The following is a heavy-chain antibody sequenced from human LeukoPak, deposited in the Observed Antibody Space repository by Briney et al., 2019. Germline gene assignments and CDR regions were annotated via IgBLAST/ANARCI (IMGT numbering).Heavy chain of an antibody. Sequence: SVKVSCKASGGTFSMYAISWVRQAPGQGLEWMGRIIPIFGTANYAQKFQGRVTITADKSTSTAYMELSSLRSEDTAVYYCARAGDQYCSGGRCPMGYWGQGTLVTVSS. D-gene: IGHD2-15*01. CDR3: ARAGDQYCSGGRCPMGY. CDR2: IIPIFGTA. J-gene: IGHJ4*02. V-gene: IGHV1-69*06. CDR1: GGTFSMYA.